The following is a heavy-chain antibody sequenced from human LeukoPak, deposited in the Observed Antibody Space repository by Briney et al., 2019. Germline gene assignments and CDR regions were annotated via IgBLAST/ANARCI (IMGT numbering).Heavy chain of an antibody. CDR2: IHYSGTPT. CDR3: AAGGDDAKAGF. D-gene: IGHD2-21*02. J-gene: IGHJ4*02. V-gene: IGHV4-39*01. Sequence: SETLSLTCAVSGGSINSGRYYWDWIRQPPGMGLEWIGTIHYSGTPTFYNPSLESRVTIFADTSKNQFSLKVASVTAADTAVYYCAAGGDDAKAGFWGQGTLVTVSS. CDR1: GGSINSGRYY.